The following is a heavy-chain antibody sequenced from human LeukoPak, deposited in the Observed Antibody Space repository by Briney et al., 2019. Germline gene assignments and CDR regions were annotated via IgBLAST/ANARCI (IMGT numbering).Heavy chain of an antibody. CDR3: ARGGDYDWFDP. Sequence: PSETLSLTCTVSGYSISSGYYWGWIRQPPGKGLEWIGSIYHSGSTYYNPSLKSRVTISVDTSKNQFSLKLSSVTAADTAVYYCARGGDYDWFDPWGQGTLVTVSS. V-gene: IGHV4-38-2*02. CDR1: GYSISSGYY. J-gene: IGHJ5*02. D-gene: IGHD4-17*01. CDR2: IYHSGST.